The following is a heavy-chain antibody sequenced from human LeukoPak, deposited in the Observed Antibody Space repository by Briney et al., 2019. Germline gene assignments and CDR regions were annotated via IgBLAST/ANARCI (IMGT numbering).Heavy chain of an antibody. V-gene: IGHV3-66*01. Sequence: GGSLRLSCAVSGFTVSSNYMSWVRQAPGKGLEWVSVIYSGGSTYYADPVKGRFTISRDNSKNTLYLQMNSLRAEDTAVYYCYSMIVVEIRVINDYWGQGTLVTVSS. CDR2: IYSGGST. CDR3: YSMIVVEIRVINDY. J-gene: IGHJ4*02. D-gene: IGHD3-22*01. CDR1: GFTVSSNY.